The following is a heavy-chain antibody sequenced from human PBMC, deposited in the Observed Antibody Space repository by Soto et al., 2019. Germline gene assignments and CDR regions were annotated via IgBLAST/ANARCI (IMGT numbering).Heavy chain of an antibody. Sequence: PGGSLRLSCAASGFTFSDYYMSWIRPAPGKGLEWVSYISSSGSTIYYADSVKGRFTISRDNAKNSLYLQMNSLRAEDTAVYYCARVGYDILTGSIVYYFDYWGQGTLVTVSS. D-gene: IGHD3-9*01. CDR1: GFTFSDYY. V-gene: IGHV3-11*01. CDR2: ISSSGSTI. J-gene: IGHJ4*02. CDR3: ARVGYDILTGSIVYYFDY.